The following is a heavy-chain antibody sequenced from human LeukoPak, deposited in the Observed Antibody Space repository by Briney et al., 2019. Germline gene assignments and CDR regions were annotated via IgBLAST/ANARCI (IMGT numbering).Heavy chain of an antibody. CDR2: IYYSGST. CDR3: ASSSIAARRDYYGMDV. J-gene: IGHJ6*02. V-gene: IGHV4-59*08. Sequence: PSETLSLTCTVSGGSISSYYWSWIRQPPGKGLEWIGYIYYSGSTNYNPSLKSRVNISVDTSKNQFSLKLSSVTAADTAVYYCASSSIAARRDYYGMDVWGQGATVTVSS. D-gene: IGHD6-6*01. CDR1: GGSISSYY.